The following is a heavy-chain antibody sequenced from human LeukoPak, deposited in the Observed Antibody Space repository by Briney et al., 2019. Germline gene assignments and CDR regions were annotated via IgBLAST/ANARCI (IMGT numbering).Heavy chain of an antibody. J-gene: IGHJ5*02. CDR1: GYSISSGYS. CDR2: IYHSGST. V-gene: IGHV4-38-2*01. Sequence: PSETLSLTCAVSGYSISSGYSWGWIRQPPGKGLEWIGTIYHSGSTYYNPSLKSRVTISVDTSKNQFSLKLSSVTAADTAVYYCASLCSGGSCYLESGWFDPWGQGTLVTVSS. CDR3: ASLCSGGSCYLESGWFDP. D-gene: IGHD2-15*01.